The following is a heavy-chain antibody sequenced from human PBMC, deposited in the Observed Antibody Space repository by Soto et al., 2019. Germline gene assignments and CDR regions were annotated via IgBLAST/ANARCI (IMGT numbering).Heavy chain of an antibody. Sequence: PGKSLKISCKGSGYSFTIYWISWVRHMPGKGLEWMGRIDPSDSYTNYSPSFRGHVTISADKSISTAYLQWSSLKASDTAMYYCARHTSYCSGGSCYSGYYYYGMDVWGQGTTVTVSS. CDR1: GYSFTIYW. CDR2: IDPSDSYT. J-gene: IGHJ6*02. V-gene: IGHV5-10-1*01. D-gene: IGHD2-15*01. CDR3: ARHTSYCSGGSCYSGYYYYGMDV.